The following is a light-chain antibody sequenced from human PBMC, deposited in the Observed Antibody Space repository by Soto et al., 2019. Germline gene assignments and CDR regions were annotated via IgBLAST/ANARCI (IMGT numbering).Light chain of an antibody. V-gene: IGKV1-5*01. CDR3: QQYNSYS. J-gene: IGKJ1*01. CDR1: QSMSNW. CDR2: HAS. Sequence: DSQMTQSPSTLPASVGDRVTITCRASQSMSNWLAWYPQKPGTAPERLIYHASTLESGVPSSFSGRGSGTEFTLTISSLQPDDFATYYCQQYNSYSFGQGTKVDIK.